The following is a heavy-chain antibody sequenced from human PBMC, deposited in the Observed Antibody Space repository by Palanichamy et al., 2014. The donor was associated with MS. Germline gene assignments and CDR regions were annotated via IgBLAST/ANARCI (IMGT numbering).Heavy chain of an antibody. V-gene: IGHV3-33*01. CDR3: AREYCSGGSCYSFFAFDI. CDR2: IWYDGSNK. J-gene: IGHJ3*02. Sequence: EYMGVIWYDGSNKYYADSVKGRFTISRDNSKNTLYLQMNSLRAEDTAVYYCAREYCSGGSCYSFFAFDIWGQGTMVTVSS. D-gene: IGHD2-15*01.